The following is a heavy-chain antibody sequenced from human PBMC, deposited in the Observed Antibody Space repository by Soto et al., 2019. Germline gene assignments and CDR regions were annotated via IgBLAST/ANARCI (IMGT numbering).Heavy chain of an antibody. J-gene: IGHJ4*02. CDR3: ARLWGAINFDY. V-gene: IGHV4-39*01. Sequence: PSETLSLTCTVSGRSISSSSYYWGWIRQPPGKGLEWIGSIYYSGSTYYNPSLKSRVTISVDTSKNQFSLKLSSVTAADTAVYYCARLWGAINFDYWGQGTLVTVSS. D-gene: IGHD1-26*01. CDR2: IYYSGST. CDR1: GRSISSSSYY.